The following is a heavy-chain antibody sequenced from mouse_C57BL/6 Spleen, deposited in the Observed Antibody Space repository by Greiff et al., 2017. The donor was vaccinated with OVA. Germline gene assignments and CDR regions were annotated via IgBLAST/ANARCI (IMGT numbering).Heavy chain of an antibody. Sequence: EVQGVESGTVLARPGASVKMSCKTSGYTFTSYWMHWVKQRPGQGLEWIGAIYPGNSDTSYNQKFKGKAKLTAVTSASTAYMELSSLTNEDSAVYYCTKANWDPYYFDYWGQGTTLTVSS. CDR2: IYPGNSDT. CDR1: GYTFTSYW. D-gene: IGHD4-1*01. J-gene: IGHJ2*01. CDR3: TKANWDPYYFDY. V-gene: IGHV1-5*01.